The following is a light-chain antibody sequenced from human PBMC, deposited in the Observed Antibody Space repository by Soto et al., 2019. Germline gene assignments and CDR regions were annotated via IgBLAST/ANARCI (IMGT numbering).Light chain of an antibody. Sequence: VMTQSPATLSVSEGKTGKMSYRASQSVSSDLAWYHQKLGQAPRLLIYGASTRATGIPARFSGSGSGTEFILTINSLQSEDFAVYYCHQYNNWPRTFGQGTKVDIK. CDR3: HQYNNWPRT. CDR2: GAS. J-gene: IGKJ1*01. V-gene: IGKV3-15*01. CDR1: QSVSSD.